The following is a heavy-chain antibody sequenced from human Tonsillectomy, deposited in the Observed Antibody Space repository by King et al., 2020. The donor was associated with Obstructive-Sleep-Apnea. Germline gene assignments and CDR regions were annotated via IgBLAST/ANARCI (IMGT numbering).Heavy chain of an antibody. CDR3: SRADRGIGMGLFDY. D-gene: IGHD6-13*01. Sequence: QLQESGPGLVKPSETLSLTCTVSGGSISSNSYWGWIRQPPGKGLEWIGHIYYSGSTYYNPSLKSRVTISVDTSKNQFSLELNSVTAADTAVYYCSRADRGIGMGLFDYWGQGTLVTVSS. CDR2: IYYSGST. CDR1: GGSISSNSY. V-gene: IGHV4-39*07. J-gene: IGHJ4*02.